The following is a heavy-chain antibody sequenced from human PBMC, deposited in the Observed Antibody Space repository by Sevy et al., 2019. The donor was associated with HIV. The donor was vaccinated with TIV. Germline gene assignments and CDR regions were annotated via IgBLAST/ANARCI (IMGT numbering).Heavy chain of an antibody. J-gene: IGHJ5*02. CDR3: TTDVTVLAGATTDYWFDP. V-gene: IGHV3-15*01. Sequence: GGSLRLSCAASGFTFSNAWMSWVRQAPGKGLEWVGRIKSKTDGGTTDYAAPVKGRFTISRDDSKNTLYLQMNSLKTEDTAVYYCTTDVTVLAGATTDYWFDPWGQGTLVTVSS. CDR2: IKSKTDGGTT. D-gene: IGHD1-26*01. CDR1: GFTFSNAW.